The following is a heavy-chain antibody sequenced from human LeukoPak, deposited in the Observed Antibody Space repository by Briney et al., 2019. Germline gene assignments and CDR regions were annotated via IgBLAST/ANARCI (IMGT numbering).Heavy chain of an antibody. CDR1: GGSLSGFY. J-gene: IGHJ5*02. CDR3: ARASSFDKTTRWNPAYFGP. V-gene: IGHV4-34*01. D-gene: IGHD1-1*01. Sequence: PSETLSLTCAVHGGSLSGFYWSWIRQPPGKGLEWIGEINHSGTTNYNPSLKSRVTISVDTSKNQASLDLASVTAADTAVYYCARASSFDKTTRWNPAYFGPWGPGSLVTVAS. CDR2: INHSGTT.